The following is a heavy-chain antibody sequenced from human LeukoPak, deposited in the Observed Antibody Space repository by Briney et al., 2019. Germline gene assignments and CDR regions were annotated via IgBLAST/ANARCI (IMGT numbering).Heavy chain of an antibody. D-gene: IGHD2-21*02. J-gene: IGHJ4*02. CDR1: GYSFTSYW. CDR2: IYPGDSDT. V-gene: IGHV5-51*01. Sequence: GESLKISCKGSGYSFTSYWIGWVRQMPGKGLEWMGLIYPGDSDTRYSPSCQGQVTILADKSISTAYLQCISLKASDTAMYYCARRIAYCGGDCYPFDYWGQGTLVTVSS. CDR3: ARRIAYCGGDCYPFDY.